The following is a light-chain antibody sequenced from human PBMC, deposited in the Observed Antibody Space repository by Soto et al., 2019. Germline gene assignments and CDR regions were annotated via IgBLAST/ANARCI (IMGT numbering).Light chain of an antibody. CDR3: QQYDNWPPYT. J-gene: IGKJ2*01. CDR2: GAS. Sequence: EIVMTQSPATLSVSPGERATLACRASQSVSTNLAWYQQKPGQAPRLLISGASTRATGIPARFSGSGSGTEFTLTISSLQSEDFASYYCQQYDNWPPYTFGQGTKLEIK. CDR1: QSVSTN. V-gene: IGKV3-15*01.